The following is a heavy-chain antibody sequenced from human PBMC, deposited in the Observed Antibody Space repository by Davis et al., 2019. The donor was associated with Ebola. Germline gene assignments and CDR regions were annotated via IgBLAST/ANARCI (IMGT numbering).Heavy chain of an antibody. J-gene: IGHJ1*01. V-gene: IGHV3-30-3*01. CDR3: ARHTAMEH. Sequence: GGSLRLSCAASGFTFSSYAMHWVRQAPGTGLEWVAVISYDGSNKYYADSVKGRFTISRDNSKNTLYLQMNSLRAEDTAVYYCARHTAMEHWGQGTLVTVSS. CDR1: GFTFSSYA. CDR2: ISYDGSNK. D-gene: IGHD5-18*01.